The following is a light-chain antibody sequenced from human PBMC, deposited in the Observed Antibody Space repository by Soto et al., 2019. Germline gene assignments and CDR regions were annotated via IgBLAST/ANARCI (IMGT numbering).Light chain of an antibody. CDR2: GTS. CDR1: QSVRSN. J-gene: IGKJ1*01. Sequence: VVTTQSPATLSVSPGERATLSCRASQSVRSNLAWYQQKTGQHPRILIYGTSTRSPGVPARFSGSGSGTEFTLTISSPQSEDFEVYYCQQYNNWPPWTFGQGTKLDI. V-gene: IGKV3-15*01. CDR3: QQYNNWPPWT.